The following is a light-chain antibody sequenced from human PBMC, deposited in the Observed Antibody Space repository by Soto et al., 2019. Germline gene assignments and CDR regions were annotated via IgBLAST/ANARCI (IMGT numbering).Light chain of an antibody. V-gene: IGKV3-20*01. CDR2: DAS. J-gene: IGKJ5*01. CDR1: QSISNY. CDR3: QQYGSSPPVN. Sequence: VLTQSPCTLSLSPGERATLSFMASQSISNYLAWYQQKSGQAPRLLIYDASNRATGVPARISASGSGTDFTLTIGSLEPEDFAVYYCQQYGSSPPVNFGQGTRLEIK.